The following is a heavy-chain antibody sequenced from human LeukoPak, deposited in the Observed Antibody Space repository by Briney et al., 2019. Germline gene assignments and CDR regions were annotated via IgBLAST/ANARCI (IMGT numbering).Heavy chain of an antibody. D-gene: IGHD1-14*01. Sequence: PGGSLTLSCAASGFTFSSYGMHWVRQAPGKGLEWVAFINYDGSNKYYADSVKGRFTISRDNSKNTLYLEINSLSADDTAVYYCATTDTTCYWGQGTLVTVSS. CDR3: ATTDTTCY. CDR1: GFTFSSYG. J-gene: IGHJ4*02. V-gene: IGHV3-30*02. CDR2: INYDGSNK.